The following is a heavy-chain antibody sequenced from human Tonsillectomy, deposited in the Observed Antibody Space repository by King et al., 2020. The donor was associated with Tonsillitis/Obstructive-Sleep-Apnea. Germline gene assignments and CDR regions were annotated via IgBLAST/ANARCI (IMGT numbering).Heavy chain of an antibody. V-gene: IGHV3-9*01. J-gene: IGHJ4*02. CDR1: GFTFDDYA. CDR2: ISWNSGSI. D-gene: IGHD4-23*01. Sequence: DVQLVESGGGLVQPGRSLRLSCAASGFTFDDYAMHWVRQAPGRGLEWVSGISWNSGSIRYADSVKGRFTISRDNAKKFLYLQMNSLTAEDTDFYYCAKDGDRGGNLAYFDYWGQGTLVTVSS. CDR3: AKDGDRGGNLAYFDY.